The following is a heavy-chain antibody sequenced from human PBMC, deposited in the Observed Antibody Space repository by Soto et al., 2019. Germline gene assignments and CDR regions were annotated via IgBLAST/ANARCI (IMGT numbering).Heavy chain of an antibody. V-gene: IGHV5-10-1*03. CDR1: GYSFTSYW. Sequence: EVQLVQSGAEVKKPGESLRISCKGSGYSFTSYWISWVRQMPGKGLEWMGRIDPSDSYTNYSPSFQGHVTISADKSISTAYLQWSSLKASDTAMYYCARSDIVVVVAAEKGGWFDPWGQRTLVTVSS. D-gene: IGHD2-15*01. J-gene: IGHJ5*02. CDR2: IDPSDSYT. CDR3: ARSDIVVVVAAEKGGWFDP.